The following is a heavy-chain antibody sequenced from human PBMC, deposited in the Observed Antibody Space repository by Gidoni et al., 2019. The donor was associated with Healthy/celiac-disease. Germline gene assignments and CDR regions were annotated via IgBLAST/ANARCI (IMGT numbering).Heavy chain of an antibody. J-gene: IGHJ6*02. CDR2: ISGSGGST. CDR1: GFTFSSYA. Sequence: EVQLLESGGGLVQPGGSLRLSCAASGFTFSSYAMSWVRKAPGKGLEWVSAISGSGGSTYYADSVKGRFTISRDNSKNTLYLQMNSLRAEDTAVYYCAKAPYGDHRYYYYGMDVWGQGTTVTVSS. D-gene: IGHD4-17*01. V-gene: IGHV3-23*01. CDR3: AKAPYGDHRYYYYGMDV.